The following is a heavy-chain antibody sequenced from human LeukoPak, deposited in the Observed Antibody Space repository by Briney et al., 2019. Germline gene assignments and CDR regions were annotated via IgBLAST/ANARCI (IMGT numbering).Heavy chain of an antibody. CDR3: AKGTGSYYTRPLGN. CDR1: GFTFGAYA. Sequence: GESLKISCAASGFTFGAYAMHWVRQAPGKGLEWVSLISGDGVSTYYADSVKGRFTISRDNSKNSLYLQMTSLRTEYTAFYYCAKGTGSYYTRPLGNWGQGTLVTVSS. CDR2: ISGDGVST. J-gene: IGHJ4*02. D-gene: IGHD1-26*01. V-gene: IGHV3-43*02.